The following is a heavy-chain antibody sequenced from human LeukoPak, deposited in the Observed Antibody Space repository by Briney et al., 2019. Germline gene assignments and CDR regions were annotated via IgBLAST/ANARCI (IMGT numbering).Heavy chain of an antibody. J-gene: IGHJ6*03. Sequence: SETLSLTCAVYGGSFSGYYWSWIRQPPGKGLEWIGEINHSGSTNYNPSLKSRVTISVDTSKNQFSLKLSSVTAADTAVYYCARVGLYDFWSGYYTGYYYYYYMDVWGKGTTVTVSS. CDR2: INHSGST. CDR1: GGSFSGYY. D-gene: IGHD3-3*01. V-gene: IGHV4-34*01. CDR3: ARVGLYDFWSGYYTGYYYYYYMDV.